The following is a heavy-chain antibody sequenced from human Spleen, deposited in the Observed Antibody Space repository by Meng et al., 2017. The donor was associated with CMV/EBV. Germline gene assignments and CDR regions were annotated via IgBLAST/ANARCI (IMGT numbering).Heavy chain of an antibody. CDR3: AHFTDYGFWSGLDY. D-gene: IGHD3-3*01. J-gene: IGHJ4*02. CDR1: GFSLSTSGVG. Sequence: SGFSLSTSGVGVGWIRQPPGKALECLALIYWNDDKRYSPSLKSRLAITKDTSKNQVVLTVTNVDPVDTATYYCAHFTDYGFWSGLDYWGQGTLVTVSS. V-gene: IGHV2-5*01. CDR2: IYWNDDK.